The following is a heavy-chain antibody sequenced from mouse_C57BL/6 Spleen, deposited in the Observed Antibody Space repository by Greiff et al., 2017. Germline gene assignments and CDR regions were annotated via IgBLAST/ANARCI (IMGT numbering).Heavy chain of an antibody. CDR1: GFTFSSYA. CDR2: ISDGGSYT. V-gene: IGHV5-4*01. D-gene: IGHD4-1*01. CDR3: ARDQEWDR. Sequence: VQLQQSGGGLVKPGGSLKLSCAASGFTFSSYAMSWVRQTPEKRLEWVATISDGGSYTYYPDNVKGRFTISRDNAKNNLYLQMSHLKSEDTAMYYCARDQEWDRWGQGTLVTVSA. J-gene: IGHJ3*01.